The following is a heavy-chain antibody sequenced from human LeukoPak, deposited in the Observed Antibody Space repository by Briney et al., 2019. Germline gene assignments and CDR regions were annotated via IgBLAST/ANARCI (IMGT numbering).Heavy chain of an antibody. CDR3: ARSVQPFYYYYMDV. D-gene: IGHD4-17*01. V-gene: IGHV3-48*03. J-gene: IGHJ6*03. CDR2: ISSSGSTI. Sequence: GGSLRLSCAASGFTFSSYEMNWVRQAPGKGLEWVSYISSSGSTIYYADSVKGRFTISRDNAKNSLYLQMNSLRAEDTAVYYCARSVQPFYYYYMDVWGKGTTVTASS. CDR1: GFTFSSYE.